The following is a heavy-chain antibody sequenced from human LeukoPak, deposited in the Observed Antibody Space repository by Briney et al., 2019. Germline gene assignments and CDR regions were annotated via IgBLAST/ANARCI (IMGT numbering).Heavy chain of an antibody. V-gene: IGHV4-38-2*01. CDR3: AKGGIAAAGHDAFDI. J-gene: IGHJ3*02. CDR1: GYSISSGYY. D-gene: IGHD6-13*01. CDR2: IYHSGST. Sequence: PSETLSLTCAVSGYSISSGYYWGWIRQPPGKGLEWIGSIYHSGSTYYNPSLKSRVTISVDTCKNQFSLKLSSVTAADTAVYYCAKGGIAAAGHDAFDIWGQGTMVTVSS.